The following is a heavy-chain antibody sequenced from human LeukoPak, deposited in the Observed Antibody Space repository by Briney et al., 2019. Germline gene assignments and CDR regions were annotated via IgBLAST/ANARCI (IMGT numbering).Heavy chain of an antibody. CDR1: DFTFSRYE. J-gene: IGHJ5*01. V-gene: IGHV3-48*01. Sequence: GGSLRLSCAASDFTFSRYEMNWVRQAPGKGLEWVSYITGSSTTIYYADSVKGRFTISRDNAKNSLYLQMNSLRAEDTAVYYCAREPTYTSSWYTTCDSWGQGTLVTVSS. CDR3: AREPTYTSSWYTTCDS. D-gene: IGHD6-13*01. CDR2: ITGSSTTI.